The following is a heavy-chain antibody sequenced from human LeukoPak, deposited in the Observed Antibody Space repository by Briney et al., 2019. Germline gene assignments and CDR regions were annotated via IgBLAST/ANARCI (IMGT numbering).Heavy chain of an antibody. CDR2: ISSRDDRT. CDR3: AKVAYDSYGHYYHDYFDF. Sequence: PGGSLRLSCAASGFSFSAYAMTWVRQAPGKGLEWVSSISSRDDRTYYADSAKGRFTISRDNSKNTLYLQMNSLRAEDTALYYCAKVAYDSYGHYYHDYFDFWGQGTLVPVSS. D-gene: IGHD3-22*01. J-gene: IGHJ4*02. CDR1: GFSFSAYA. V-gene: IGHV3-23*01.